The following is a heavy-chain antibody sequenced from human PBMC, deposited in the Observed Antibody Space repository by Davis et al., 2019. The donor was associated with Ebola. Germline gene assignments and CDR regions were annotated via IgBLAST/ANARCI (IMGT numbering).Heavy chain of an antibody. CDR3: ATENIGAFDI. CDR2: ISAYNGNT. V-gene: IGHV1-18*01. Sequence: AASVKVSYKASGYTFTSYGISWVRQAPGQGLEWMGWISAYNGNTNYAQKLQGRVTMTTDTSTSTAYMELRSLRSDDTAVYYCATENIGAFDIWGQGTMVTVSS. CDR1: GYTFTSYG. J-gene: IGHJ3*02.